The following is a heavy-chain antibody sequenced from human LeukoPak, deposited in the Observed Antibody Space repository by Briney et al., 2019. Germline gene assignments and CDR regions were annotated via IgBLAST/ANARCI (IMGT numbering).Heavy chain of an antibody. J-gene: IGHJ4*02. CDR2: IYTSGST. CDR1: GGSISSGSYY. V-gene: IGHV4-61*02. CDR3: ARDTYYYGSGSYFFDY. D-gene: IGHD3-10*01. Sequence: SSETLSLTCTVSGGSISSGSYYWSWIRQPAGKGLEWIGRIYTSGSTNYNPSLKSRVTMSVDTSKNQFSLKLSSVTAADTAVYYCARDTYYYGSGSYFFDYWGQGTLVTVSS.